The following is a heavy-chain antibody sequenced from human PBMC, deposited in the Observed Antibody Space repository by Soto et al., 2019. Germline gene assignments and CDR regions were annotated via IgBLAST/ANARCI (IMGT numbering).Heavy chain of an antibody. V-gene: IGHV3-74*01. Sequence: EVQLVESGGGLVQPGGSLRLSCAASGFTFSSYWMHWVRHVPGKGLVWVSRMNGDGTSTNCADSVKGRFTISRDNAKNTLYLQMDSLRPEDRALYYCARSTSGTFDFWGQGTLVPVSS. J-gene: IGHJ4*02. D-gene: IGHD1-1*01. CDR2: MNGDGTST. CDR3: ARSTSGTFDF. CDR1: GFTFSSYW.